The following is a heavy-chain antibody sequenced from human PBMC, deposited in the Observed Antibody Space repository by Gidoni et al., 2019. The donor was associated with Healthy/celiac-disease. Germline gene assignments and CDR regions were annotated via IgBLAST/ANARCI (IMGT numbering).Heavy chain of an antibody. D-gene: IGHD3-22*01. CDR2: IYYSGRT. J-gene: IGHJ3*02. CDR3: ARHSGYDSSIYMPTYDAFDI. V-gene: IGHV4-39*01. CDR1: AGSISSSRYY. Sequence: QLQLQESGPGLVKPSETLSLTCTVPAGSISSSRYYWRWIRQPPGRGLRWIGSIYYSGRTYYHPSLKSRVTISVDTCKNQFSLKLSSVTAADTTVYYCARHSGYDSSIYMPTYDAFDIWGQGTMVTVSS.